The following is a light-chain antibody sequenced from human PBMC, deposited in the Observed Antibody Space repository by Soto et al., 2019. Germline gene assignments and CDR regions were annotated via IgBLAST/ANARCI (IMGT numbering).Light chain of an antibody. CDR2: ANT. Sequence: QSVLTQPPSVSGAPGQRVTISCTGSDSNIGAGYDVHWYQQLPGTAPKLLIYANTERPSGVPDRFSGSKSGTSASLAITGLQAEDETDYYCQSYATSLSAVVFGGGTKLTVL. J-gene: IGLJ2*01. V-gene: IGLV1-40*01. CDR3: QSYATSLSAVV. CDR1: DSNIGAGYD.